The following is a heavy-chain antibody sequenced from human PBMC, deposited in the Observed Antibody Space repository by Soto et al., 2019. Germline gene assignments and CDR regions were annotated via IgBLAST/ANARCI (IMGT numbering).Heavy chain of an antibody. J-gene: IGHJ4*02. CDR1: GGSFSGYY. CDR2: INHSGST. CDR3: PRVGTSAGTFGFFDY. D-gene: IGHD6-19*01. V-gene: IGHV4-34*01. Sequence: PSETLSLTCAVYGGSFSGYYWSWIRQPPGKGLEWIGEINHSGSTNYNPSLKSRVTMSLDTSKSQFSLSLSSVTAADTAVYYCPRVGTSAGTFGFFDYGARGTRVTVSS.